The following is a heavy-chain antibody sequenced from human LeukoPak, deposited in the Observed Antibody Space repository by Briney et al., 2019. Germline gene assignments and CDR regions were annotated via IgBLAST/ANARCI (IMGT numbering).Heavy chain of an antibody. J-gene: IGHJ6*02. CDR1: GFTFSNAW. D-gene: IGHD2-15*01. CDR2: IKSKTDGGTT. Sequence: GGSLSLSCAASGFTFSNAWMSWVRQAPGKGLEWVGRIKSKTDGGTTDYAAPVKGRFTISRDDSKNTLYLQMNSLKTEDTAVYHCTTVGYCSGGSCYSAGYYYGMDVWGQGTTVTVSS. CDR3: TTVGYCSGGSCYSAGYYYGMDV. V-gene: IGHV3-15*01.